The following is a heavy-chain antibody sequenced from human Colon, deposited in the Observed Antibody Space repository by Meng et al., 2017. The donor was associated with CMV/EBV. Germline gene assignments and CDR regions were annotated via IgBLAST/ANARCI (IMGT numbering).Heavy chain of an antibody. D-gene: IGHD3-16*02. Sequence: MRQTPGKGRKWLGEINHGRSTDYEGSVRSRVTISIDTYENQFSMSLTSVTAADTTVYFCARGPYNYVRGSYRYNSPGGPRSLYFDHWGQGTLVTVSS. CDR3: ARGPYNYVRGSYRYNSPGGPRSLYFDH. J-gene: IGHJ4*01. CDR2: INHGRST. V-gene: IGHV4-34*01.